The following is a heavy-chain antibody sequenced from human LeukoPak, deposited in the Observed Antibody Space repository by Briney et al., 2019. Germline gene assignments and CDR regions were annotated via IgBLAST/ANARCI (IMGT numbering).Heavy chain of an antibody. V-gene: IGHV1-18*01. CDR2: ISAYNGNT. CDR3: ARDNLEGFLEWLLNDYYFDY. CDR1: GYTFTSYG. D-gene: IGHD3-3*01. Sequence: GASVKVSCKASGYTFTSYGISWVRQAPGQGLEWMGWISAYNGNTNYAQKLQGRVTMTTDTSTSTAYMELRSLKSDDTAVYYCARDNLEGFLEWLLNDYYFDYWGQGTLVTVSS. J-gene: IGHJ4*02.